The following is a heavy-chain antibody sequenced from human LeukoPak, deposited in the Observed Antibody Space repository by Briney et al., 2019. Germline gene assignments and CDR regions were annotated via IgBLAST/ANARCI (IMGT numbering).Heavy chain of an antibody. J-gene: IGHJ3*02. CDR2: IKEDGGEI. V-gene: IGHV3-7*02. CDR1: GFTFSIYW. CDR3: ETYSAFDI. Sequence: PGRSLRLSCAASGFTFSIYWMSWVRQAPGKGLEWVASIKEDGGEIHYVDSVKGQFTISRDNAKNSLYLQMNSLRAEDTAVYYCETYSAFDIWGHGTMVTVSS. D-gene: IGHD2-21*01.